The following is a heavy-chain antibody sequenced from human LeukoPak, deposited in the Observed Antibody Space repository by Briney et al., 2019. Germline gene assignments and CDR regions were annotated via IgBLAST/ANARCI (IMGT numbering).Heavy chain of an antibody. J-gene: IGHJ4*02. V-gene: IGHV4-39*07. D-gene: IGHD3-10*01. CDR2: IYYSGST. CDR1: GGSISSYY. CDR3: ARGQGQGAWFGESNFDY. Sequence: SETLSLTCTVSGGSISSYYWGWIRQPPGKGLEWIGSIYYSGSTYYNPSLKSRVTISVDTSKNQFSLKLSSVTAADTAVYYCARGQGQGAWFGESNFDYWGQGTLVTVSS.